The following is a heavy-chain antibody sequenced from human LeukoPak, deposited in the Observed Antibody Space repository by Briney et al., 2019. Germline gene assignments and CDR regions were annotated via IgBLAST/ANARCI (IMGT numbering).Heavy chain of an antibody. CDR3: ARPEAGDHLDY. Sequence: GTSLRLSCAASGFTFTSYGMYWVRQAPGKGLEWVAVIWYDGSKIYYPDSVKGRFTISRDISKNTVYLQMNSLRAEDTAVYHWARPEAGDHLDYWGQGTLVTVSS. V-gene: IGHV3-33*07. D-gene: IGHD7-27*01. CDR2: IWYDGSKI. J-gene: IGHJ4*02. CDR1: GFTFTSYG.